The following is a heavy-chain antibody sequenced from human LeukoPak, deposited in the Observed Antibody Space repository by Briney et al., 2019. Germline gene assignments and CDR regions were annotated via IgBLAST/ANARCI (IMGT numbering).Heavy chain of an antibody. V-gene: IGHV6-1*01. D-gene: IGHD7-27*01. CDR1: GDIVSSNSAA. J-gene: IGHJ4*02. CDR2: TYYRSKLYN. CDR3: ARSLAGPLDY. Sequence: SQTLSLTCALSGDIVSSNSAAWNWITQSPSRGLEWLERTYYRSKLYNDYAVSVKSRITFNPDTSKNHFSLQLNSVTPEDTAVYYCARSLAGPLDYWGQGTLVTVSS.